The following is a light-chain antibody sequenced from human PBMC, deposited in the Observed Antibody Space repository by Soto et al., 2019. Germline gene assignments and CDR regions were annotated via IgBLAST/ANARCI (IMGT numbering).Light chain of an antibody. CDR2: GAS. Sequence: EIVMTQSPDTLSVSPGERASLACRAGQSVSSSLAWYQQKPGQAPRLLIFGASTRATGIPARFSGSGSGTEFTLTISSLQSEDFALYYCHQYYNRPWTFGQGTKVEIK. CDR1: QSVSSS. CDR3: HQYYNRPWT. V-gene: IGKV3-15*01. J-gene: IGKJ1*01.